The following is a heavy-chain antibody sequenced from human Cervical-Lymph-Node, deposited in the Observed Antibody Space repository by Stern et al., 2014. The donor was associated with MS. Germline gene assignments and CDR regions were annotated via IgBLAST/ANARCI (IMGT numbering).Heavy chain of an antibody. V-gene: IGHV3-7*01. CDR3: ARRVLVAMGGYPKTLDV. CDR2: IKEDGSEQ. Sequence: EVHLVESGGVLVQPGGSLKLSCAASGFTFSRYWMTWVRQAPGKGLEWVATIKEDGSEQYYVDSVKGRFTMSRDNAKNSLYLQMNSLRAEDTAVYYCARRVLVAMGGYPKTLDVWGRGTTVTVSS. CDR1: GFTFSRYW. D-gene: IGHD2-2*01. J-gene: IGHJ6*02.